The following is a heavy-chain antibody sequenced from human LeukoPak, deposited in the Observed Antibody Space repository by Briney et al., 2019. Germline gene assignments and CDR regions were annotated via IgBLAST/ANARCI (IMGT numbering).Heavy chain of an antibody. Sequence: PSETLSLTCTVSGGSISSYYWSWIRQPPGKGLEWIGYIYYSGSTNYNPSLKSRVTISVDTSKNQFSLKLSSVTAADTAVYYCARVVGYYDSSGYSAEFDYWGQGTLVTVSS. V-gene: IGHV4-59*08. J-gene: IGHJ4*02. CDR1: GGSISSYY. D-gene: IGHD3-22*01. CDR2: IYYSGST. CDR3: ARVVGYYDSSGYSAEFDY.